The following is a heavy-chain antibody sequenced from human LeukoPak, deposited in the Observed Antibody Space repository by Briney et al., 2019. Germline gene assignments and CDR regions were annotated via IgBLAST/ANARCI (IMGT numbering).Heavy chain of an antibody. CDR1: GFTFSTYA. CDR3: ARGTPSSSGWLYYGMDV. D-gene: IGHD6-19*01. J-gene: IGHJ6*02. Sequence: GKSLRLSCTTSGFTFSTYAMHWVRQAPGKGLEWMAVISYGGSDKYYADSVKGRFTISRDNSKNTLYLQMNSLRAEDTAVYYCARGTPSSSGWLYYGMDVWGQGTTVTVSS. V-gene: IGHV3-30-3*01. CDR2: ISYGGSDK.